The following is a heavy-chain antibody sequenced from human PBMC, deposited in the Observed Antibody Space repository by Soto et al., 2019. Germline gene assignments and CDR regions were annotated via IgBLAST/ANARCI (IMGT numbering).Heavy chain of an antibody. V-gene: IGHV3-48*03. CDR2: ISSSGSAI. J-gene: IGHJ6*02. CDR3: ARDYASGAAGPIRYGMDV. Sequence: PGGSLRLSCAASGFTFSSYEMNWVRRAPGKGLEWVSYISSSGSAIYYADSVKGRFTISRDNAKNSLYLQMNSLRAEDTAVYYCARDYASGAAGPIRYGMDVWGQGTTVTVSS. D-gene: IGHD6-13*01. CDR1: GFTFSSYE.